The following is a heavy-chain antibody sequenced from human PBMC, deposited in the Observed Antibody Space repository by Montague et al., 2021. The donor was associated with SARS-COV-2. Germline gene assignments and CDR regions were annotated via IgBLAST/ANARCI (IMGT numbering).Heavy chain of an antibody. V-gene: IGHV6-1*01. D-gene: IGHD2-2*01. Sequence: CAISGDSVSSHSGAWNWLRQSPSRGLEWLGRTYYRSKWYYNYGVSVESRITVNADTSKNQVFLQLNSVTPEGTAVYFCARGLPAGPNFGMDVWGQGTTVTVSS. J-gene: IGHJ6*02. CDR1: GDSVSSHSGA. CDR3: ARGLPAGPNFGMDV. CDR2: TYYRSKWYY.